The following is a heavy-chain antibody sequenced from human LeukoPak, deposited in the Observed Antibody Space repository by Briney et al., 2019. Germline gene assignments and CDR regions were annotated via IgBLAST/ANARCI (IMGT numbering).Heavy chain of an antibody. D-gene: IGHD6-13*01. CDR1: GGSIRSDV. Sequence: ASETLSLTCTVSGGSIRSDVWSWIRHPPGKGLEWIGYVYYSGSTNYNPSLKSRVTISVDTSKKQFSLKLRSVTDADTAVYHCARGGSSTWRIGYYFDFWGQGTLVTVSS. V-gene: IGHV4-59*01. CDR3: ARGGSSTWRIGYYFDF. J-gene: IGHJ4*02. CDR2: VYYSGST.